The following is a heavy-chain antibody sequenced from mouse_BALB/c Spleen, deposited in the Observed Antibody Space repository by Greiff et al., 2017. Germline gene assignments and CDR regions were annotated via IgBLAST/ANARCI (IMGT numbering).Heavy chain of an antibody. Sequence: EVMLVESGGGLVKPGGSLKLSCAASGFTFSSYAMSWVRQSPEKRLEWVAEISSGGSYTYYPDTVTGRFTISRDNAKNTLYLEMSSLRSEDTAMYYCAREYYGSSYVFAYWGQGTLVTVSA. J-gene: IGHJ3*01. D-gene: IGHD1-1*01. CDR3: AREYYGSSYVFAY. V-gene: IGHV5-9-4*01. CDR1: GFTFSSYA. CDR2: ISSGGSYT.